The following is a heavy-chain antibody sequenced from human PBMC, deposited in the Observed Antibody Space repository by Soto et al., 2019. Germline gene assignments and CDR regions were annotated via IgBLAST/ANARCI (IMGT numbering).Heavy chain of an antibody. Sequence: SETLSLTCAVYGGSFSGYYCSWIRQPPGKGLEWIGEINHSGSTNYNPSLKSRVTISVDTSKNQFSLKLSSVTAADTAVYYCARHDPSSGAYFDYWGQGTLVTVSS. CDR1: GGSFSGYY. J-gene: IGHJ4*02. V-gene: IGHV4-34*01. CDR3: ARHDPSSGAYFDY. CDR2: INHSGST. D-gene: IGHD3-22*01.